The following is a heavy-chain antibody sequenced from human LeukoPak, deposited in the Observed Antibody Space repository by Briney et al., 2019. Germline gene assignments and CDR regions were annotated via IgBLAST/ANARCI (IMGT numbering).Heavy chain of an antibody. CDR3: TRDRGPAAIGAYYYYYMDV. CDR2: IRSKAYGGTT. D-gene: IGHD2-2*02. CDR1: GFTFGDYA. J-gene: IGHJ6*03. V-gene: IGHV3-49*04. Sequence: PGGSLRLSCTASGFTFGDYAMSWVRQAPGKGLEWVGFIRSKAYGGTTEYAASVKGRFTISRDDSKSIAYLQMNSLKTEDTAVYYCTRDRGPAAIGAYYYYYMDVWGKGTTVTVSS.